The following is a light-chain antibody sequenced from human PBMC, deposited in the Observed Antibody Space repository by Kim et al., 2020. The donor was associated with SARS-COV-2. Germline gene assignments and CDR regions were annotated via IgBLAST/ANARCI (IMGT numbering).Light chain of an antibody. Sequence: SPGERATPSCRASQSVSTNSLAWYQQKPGQAPRLLIYGASNRATGIPERVSGSGSGTDFTLTISRLEPEDFAVYYCLQYGSSVQSFGQGTKVDIK. CDR1: QSVSTNS. V-gene: IGKV3-20*01. CDR3: LQYGSSVQS. CDR2: GAS. J-gene: IGKJ1*01.